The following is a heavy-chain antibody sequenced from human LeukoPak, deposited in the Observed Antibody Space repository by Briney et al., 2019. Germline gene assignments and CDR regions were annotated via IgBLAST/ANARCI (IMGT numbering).Heavy chain of an antibody. Sequence: GASVKVSCKASGYTFINYCMHWVRQAPGQGHEWMGLISPSGSTTYAQNFQGRVTMTRDTSTSTLYMELSSLRSDDTAIYYCAKCDETGTTRWFDPWGQGTLVTVSS. CDR3: AKCDETGTTRWFDP. CDR2: ISPSGST. J-gene: IGHJ5*02. CDR1: GYTFINYC. V-gene: IGHV1-46*01. D-gene: IGHD1-7*01.